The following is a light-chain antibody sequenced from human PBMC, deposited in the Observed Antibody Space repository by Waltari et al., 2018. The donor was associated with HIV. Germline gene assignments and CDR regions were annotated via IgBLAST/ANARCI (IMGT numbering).Light chain of an antibody. Sequence: DIVMTPSPNSLAVAPGERATIHRRSSRSMLYSSNNQNYLAWYQQKPGQSPNVLMYWASTRASGVPDRFSGSGSGTNCSLTISSLQSDDVAVYFCQQYYTIGPTFGGGTKVE. CDR2: WAS. CDR3: QQYYTIGPT. V-gene: IGKV4-1*01. J-gene: IGKJ4*01. CDR1: RSMLYSSNNQNY.